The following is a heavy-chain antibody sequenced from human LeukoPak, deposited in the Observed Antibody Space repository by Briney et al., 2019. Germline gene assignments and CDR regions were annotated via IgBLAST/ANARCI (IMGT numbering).Heavy chain of an antibody. CDR1: GFTFSSYA. CDR3: ARVCGDHYLAAFDI. CDR2: ISYDGSNK. J-gene: IGHJ3*02. V-gene: IGHV3-30-3*01. D-gene: IGHD3-10*01. Sequence: GRSLRLSCAASGFTFSSYAMHWVRQAPGKGLEWVAVISYDGSNKYYADSVKGRFTISRDNSKNTLYLQMNSLRAEDTAVYYCARVCGDHYLAAFDIWGQGTMVTVSS.